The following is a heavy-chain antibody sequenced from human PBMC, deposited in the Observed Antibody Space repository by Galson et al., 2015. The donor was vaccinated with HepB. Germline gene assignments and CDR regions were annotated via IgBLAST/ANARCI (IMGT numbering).Heavy chain of an antibody. J-gene: IGHJ6*02. V-gene: IGHV1-2*02. D-gene: IGHD4-17*01. CDR1: GYTFTGYY. Sequence: SVKASCKASGYTFTGYYMHWVRQAPGQGLEWMGWINPNSGGTNYAQKFQGRVTMTRDTSISTAYMELSRLRSDDTAVYHCASPTIYGDTFSHYYYYGMDVWGQGTTVTVSS. CDR2: INPNSGGT. CDR3: ASPTIYGDTFSHYYYYGMDV.